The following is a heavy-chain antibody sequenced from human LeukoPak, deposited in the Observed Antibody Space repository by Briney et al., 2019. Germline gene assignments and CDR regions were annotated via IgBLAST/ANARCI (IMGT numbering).Heavy chain of an antibody. D-gene: IGHD1-26*01. CDR3: AREVGIRGHFDY. CDR2: INPSGANT. J-gene: IGHJ4*02. Sequence: ASVKVPRKTSGYTFHNFYMHWVRPPPGQALEGMGIINPSGANTGYAQKFQGRVTMTRDTSTSTVYMELSSLRSQDTAVYYCAREVGIRGHFDYWGRGTPVTVSS. V-gene: IGHV1-46*02. CDR1: GYTFHNFY.